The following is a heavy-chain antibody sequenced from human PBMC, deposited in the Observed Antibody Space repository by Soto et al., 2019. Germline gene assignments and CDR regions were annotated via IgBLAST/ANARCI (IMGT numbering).Heavy chain of an antibody. Sequence: DVHLVESGGGLVQPGGSLRLSCAASGFTFTDYWMHWVRQDPGKGLVWVSHISGPGAGTSYADTVRGRFTISRDNARNTLYLQMSSLRAEDTGVYYCARAHQENNGRVMDVWSQGTAVTVSS. CDR1: GFTFTDYW. V-gene: IGHV3-74*01. D-gene: IGHD2-8*01. CDR2: ISGPGAGT. J-gene: IGHJ6*02. CDR3: ARAHQENNGRVMDV.